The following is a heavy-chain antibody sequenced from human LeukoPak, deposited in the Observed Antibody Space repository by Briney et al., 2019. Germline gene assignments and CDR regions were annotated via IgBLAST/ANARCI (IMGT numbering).Heavy chain of an antibody. D-gene: IGHD3-3*01. CDR3: ASRVAFDI. CDR1: GFTFSDYY. CDR2: IDGGSSRI. V-gene: IGHV3-11*01. J-gene: IGHJ3*02. Sequence: GGSLRLSCAASGFTFSDYYMSWIRQAPGKGLEWVSYIDGGSSRINYADSVKGRFTISRDNAKNSLFLQMNSLTVEDTAVYYCASRVAFDIWGLGTMVTVSS.